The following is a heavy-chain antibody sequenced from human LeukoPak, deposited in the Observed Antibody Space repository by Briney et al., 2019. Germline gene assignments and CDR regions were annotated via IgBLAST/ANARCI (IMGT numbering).Heavy chain of an antibody. D-gene: IGHD2-15*01. CDR2: MNPNSGDT. CDR1: GYTFTAYN. J-gene: IGHJ4*02. V-gene: IGHV1-2*02. CDR3: LRGGGRSYCDY. Sequence: ASVKVSCKPSGYTFTAYNIHWVRQAPGQGLEWTGWMNPNSGDTNYAQNFQGRVTMTRDTSISTAYMELSSLRSDDTAVYSCLRGGGRSYCDYWGQGTPVTVSS.